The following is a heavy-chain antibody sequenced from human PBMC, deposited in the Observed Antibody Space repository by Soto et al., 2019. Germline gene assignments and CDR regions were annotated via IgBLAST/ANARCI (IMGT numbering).Heavy chain of an antibody. CDR2: ISGSGGGT. D-gene: IGHD2-15*01. Sequence: EVQLLESGGALVQPGGSLRLSCAASGFTFSSYAMRWVRQAPGKGLEWVSLISGSGGGTYYADSVKGRFTISRDNSKNTLYLQMNSLRAEDTAVFYCAKHLSNGSLDYWGQGTLVTVFS. CDR1: GFTFSSYA. V-gene: IGHV3-23*01. CDR3: AKHLSNGSLDY. J-gene: IGHJ4*02.